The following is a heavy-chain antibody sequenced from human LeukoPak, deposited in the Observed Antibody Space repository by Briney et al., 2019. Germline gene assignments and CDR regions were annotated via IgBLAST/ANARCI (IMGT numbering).Heavy chain of an antibody. Sequence: SETLSLTCAVYGGSFSGYYWSWIRQPPGKGLEWIGEINHSGSTNYNPSLKSRVTISVDTSKNQFSLKLSSVTAADTAVYYCARETKRGYSYGFAYWGQGTLVTVSS. J-gene: IGHJ4*02. D-gene: IGHD5-18*01. CDR2: INHSGST. CDR3: ARETKRGYSYGFAY. CDR1: GGSFSGYY. V-gene: IGHV4-34*01.